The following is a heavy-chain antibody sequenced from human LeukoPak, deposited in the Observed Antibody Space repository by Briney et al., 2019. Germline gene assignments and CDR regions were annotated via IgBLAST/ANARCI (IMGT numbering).Heavy chain of an antibody. J-gene: IGHJ4*02. Sequence: PGGSLRLSCAASGFTFSSFAMYWVRQAPGKGLGWVSRVQSDGSGSMYANSVMGRFTISRDNSKNMLYLQMNSLTAEDTAAYFCARAQLGTPTDYWGQGTQVTVSS. CDR1: GFTFSSFA. D-gene: IGHD1-26*01. V-gene: IGHV3-74*03. CDR3: ARAQLGTPTDY. CDR2: VQSDGSGS.